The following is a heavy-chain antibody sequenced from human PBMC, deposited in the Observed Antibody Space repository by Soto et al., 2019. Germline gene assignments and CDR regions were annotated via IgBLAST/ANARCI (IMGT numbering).Heavy chain of an antibody. CDR2: MYDSGSI. J-gene: IGHJ4*02. D-gene: IGHD6-13*01. CDR3: AREGDRGIAAAGFEY. V-gene: IGHV4-59*01. CDR1: GASINNYY. Sequence: QVQLQESGPGLVKPSETLSLTCTVSGASINNYYWSWIRQPPGKGLEWIAYMYDSGSINYNPSLKGRVTISVDTSKNQCSLKLSSVTAADTAVYYCAREGDRGIAAAGFEYWGPGTVVTVSS.